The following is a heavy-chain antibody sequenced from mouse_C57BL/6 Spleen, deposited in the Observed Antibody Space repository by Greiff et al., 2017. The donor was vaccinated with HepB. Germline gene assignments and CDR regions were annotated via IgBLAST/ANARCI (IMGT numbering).Heavy chain of an antibody. V-gene: IGHV1S81*02. CDR1: GYTFTSYW. J-gene: IGHJ2*01. CDR2: TNPTNGRT. CDR3: ARIKKIVATYFDY. Sequence: VQLQQSGAELVKAGASVKMSCKASGYTFTSYWMHWVKQRLGQGLEWFAETNPTNGRTYYNEKFKSKATLTVDKSSSTAYRLLSGPPFEDSAVYYCARIKKIVATYFDYWGQGTTLTVSS. D-gene: IGHD1-1*01.